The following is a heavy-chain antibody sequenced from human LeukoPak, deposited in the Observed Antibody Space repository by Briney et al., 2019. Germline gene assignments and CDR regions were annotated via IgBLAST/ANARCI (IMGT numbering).Heavy chain of an antibody. D-gene: IGHD3-10*01. CDR3: ARVLGSGRRNLNWFDP. J-gene: IGHJ5*02. V-gene: IGHV1-8*02. Sequence: ASVKVSCKASGGTFSSYAINWVRQATGQGLEWMGWMNPNSDNTGYAQKFQGRVTMTRNTSISTAYMELSSLRSEDTAVYYCARVLGSGRRNLNWFDPWGQGTLVTVSS. CDR2: MNPNSDNT. CDR1: GGTFSSYA.